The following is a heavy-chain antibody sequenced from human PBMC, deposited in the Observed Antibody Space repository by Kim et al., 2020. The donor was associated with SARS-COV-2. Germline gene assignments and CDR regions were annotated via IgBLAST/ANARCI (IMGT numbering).Heavy chain of an antibody. CDR2: ISGSGGST. Sequence: GGSLRLSCAASGFTFSSYAMSWVRQAPGKGLEWVSAISGSGGSTYYADSVKGRFTISRDNSKNTLYLQMNSLRAEDTAVYYCASQPMVRGVINYFYYGMGVWGQGTTVTVSS. J-gene: IGHJ6*02. CDR3: ASQPMVRGVINYFYYGMGV. D-gene: IGHD3-10*01. CDR1: GFTFSSYA. V-gene: IGHV3-23*01.